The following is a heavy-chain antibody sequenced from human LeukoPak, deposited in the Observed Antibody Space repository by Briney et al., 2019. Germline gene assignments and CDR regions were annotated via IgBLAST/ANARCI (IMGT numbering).Heavy chain of an antibody. J-gene: IGHJ4*02. D-gene: IGHD6-19*01. Sequence: PSETRSLTCTVSGDSISSSSYYWGWIRQPPGKGLEWIGRIYYRVSTYYNPSLKSRVTISVDTSKNQFSLKLSSVTAADTAVYYCARSPEDSSGWYGLRSYYFDYWGQGTLVSVSS. V-gene: IGHV4-39*01. CDR3: ARSPEDSSGWYGLRSYYFDY. CDR1: GDSISSSSYY. CDR2: IYYRVST.